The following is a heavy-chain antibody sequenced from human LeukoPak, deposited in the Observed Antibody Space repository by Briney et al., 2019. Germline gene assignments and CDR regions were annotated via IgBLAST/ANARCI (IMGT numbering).Heavy chain of an antibody. V-gene: IGHV4-61*02. CDR2: IYTSGST. Sequence: SETLSLTCTVSGGSISSGSYYWSWIRQPAGKGLEWIGRIYTSGSTNYNPSLKSRVTISVDTSKNQFSLKLSSVTAADTAVYYCAREDYDFWSGYYIGFDPWGQGTLVTVSS. J-gene: IGHJ5*02. CDR1: GGSISSGSYY. CDR3: AREDYDFWSGYYIGFDP. D-gene: IGHD3-3*01.